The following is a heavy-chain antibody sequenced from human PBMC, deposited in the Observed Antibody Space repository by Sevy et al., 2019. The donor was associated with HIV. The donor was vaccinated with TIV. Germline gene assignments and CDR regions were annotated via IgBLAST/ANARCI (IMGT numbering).Heavy chain of an antibody. D-gene: IGHD6-13*01. CDR3: ARACAAAGGKSGPIDAFDI. Sequence: GESLKISCVASGFTFSTYDMHWVRQVTGKGLEWVSGIGTLTDTYYPDCVKDRFIIYRENPKNSLYLQMNSLRAGDTAVYYCARACAAAGGKSGPIDAFDIWGQGTLVTVSS. J-gene: IGHJ3*02. CDR1: GFTFSTYD. CDR2: IGTLTDT. V-gene: IGHV3-13*01.